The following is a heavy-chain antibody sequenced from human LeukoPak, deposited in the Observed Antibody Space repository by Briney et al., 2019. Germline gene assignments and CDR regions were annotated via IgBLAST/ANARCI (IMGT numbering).Heavy chain of an antibody. CDR1: GYTFTSYD. Sequence: ASVKVSYKASGYTFTSYDINWVRQATGQGLEWMGWMNPNSGNTGYAQKFQGRVTMTRNTSISTAYMELSSLRSEDTAVYYCARTLGPIVGATAAFDIWGQGTMVTVSS. D-gene: IGHD1-26*01. CDR3: ARTLGPIVGATAAFDI. CDR2: MNPNSGNT. J-gene: IGHJ3*02. V-gene: IGHV1-8*02.